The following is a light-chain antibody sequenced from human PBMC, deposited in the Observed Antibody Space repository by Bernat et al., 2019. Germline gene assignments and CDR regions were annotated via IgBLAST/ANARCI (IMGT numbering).Light chain of an antibody. CDR1: SSDVGGYNY. V-gene: IGLV2-8*01. CDR3: SSYAGSDNLV. J-gene: IGLJ3*02. CDR2: EVT. Sequence: QSALTQPPSASGSPGQSVTISCTGTSSDVGGYNYVSWYQQHPGKAPKLMIYEVTKRPSGVPDRFSGSKSGSTASLTVSGLQGEDEADYYCSSYAGSDNLVFGGGNKLTVL.